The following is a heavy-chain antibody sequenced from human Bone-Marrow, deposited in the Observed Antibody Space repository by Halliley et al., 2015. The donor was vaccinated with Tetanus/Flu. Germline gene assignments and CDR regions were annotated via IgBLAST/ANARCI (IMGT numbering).Heavy chain of an antibody. CDR1: GGSINNYY. Sequence: TLSLTCSVSGGSINNYYWNWIRQPPGKGLEWIGYVYHNEGTNYNPSLERRVTISLDTSKSQLSLRLTSVTAAGTAVYYCAGASVSVTVVGASDVWGQGTMVTVSS. V-gene: IGHV4-59*01. CDR3: AGASVSVTVVGASDV. D-gene: IGHD1-26*01. CDR2: VYHNEGT. J-gene: IGHJ3*01.